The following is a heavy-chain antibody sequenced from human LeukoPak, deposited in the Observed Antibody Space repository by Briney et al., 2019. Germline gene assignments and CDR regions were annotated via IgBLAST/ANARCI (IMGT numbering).Heavy chain of an antibody. CDR3: ARVGPRDNNLLWFGEFEFDY. D-gene: IGHD3-10*01. CDR1: GYTFSSYD. V-gene: IGHV1-8*01. J-gene: IGHJ4*02. Sequence: GASVKVSCKASGYTFSSYDINWVRQATGQGLEWMGWMNPNSGNTGYAQKFQGRVTMTRNASISTAYMELSSLRSEDTAVYYCARVGPRDNNLLWFGEFEFDYWGQGTLVSVSS. CDR2: MNPNSGNT.